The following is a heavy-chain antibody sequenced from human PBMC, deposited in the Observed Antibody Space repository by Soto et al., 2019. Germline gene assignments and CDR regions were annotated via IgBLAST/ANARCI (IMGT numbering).Heavy chain of an antibody. Sequence: GSVKVSCKASGYTFASYGISWVRQAPGQGLEWMGWISAYNGNTNYAQKLQGRVTMTTDTSTSTAYMELRSLRSDDTAVYYCARDLLEGDGGWYGYAFDIWGQGTMVTVSS. CDR1: GYTFASYG. V-gene: IGHV1-18*01. CDR2: ISAYNGNT. CDR3: ARDLLEGDGGWYGYAFDI. D-gene: IGHD6-19*01. J-gene: IGHJ3*02.